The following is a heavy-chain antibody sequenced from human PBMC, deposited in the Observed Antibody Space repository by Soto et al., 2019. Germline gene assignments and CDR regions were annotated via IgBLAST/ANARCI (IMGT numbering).Heavy chain of an antibody. CDR1: GFTFSSYS. CDR2: ISSSSSYI. V-gene: IGHV3-21*01. CDR3: ERVERAYCGGDCYDY. Sequence: EVQLVESGGGLVKPGGSLRLSCAASGFTFSSYSMNWVRQAPGKGLEWVSSISSSSSYIYYADSVKGRFTISRDNAKNSLYLQMNSLRAEDTAVYYCERVERAYCGGDCYDYWGQGTLVTVSS. D-gene: IGHD2-21*01. J-gene: IGHJ4*02.